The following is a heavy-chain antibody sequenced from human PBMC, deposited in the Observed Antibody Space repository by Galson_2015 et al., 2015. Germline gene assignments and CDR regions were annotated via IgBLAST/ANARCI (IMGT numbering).Heavy chain of an antibody. Sequence: SVKVSCKAFGSTFTSYYIHWVRQAPGQGLEWMGIIYPSGGSTTYAQKFQGRVTMTRDTSTSTVYMELRSLRFEDTAVYYCARDRRRLPGITAAGTSDYWGQGTLVTVSS. D-gene: IGHD6-13*01. V-gene: IGHV1-46*01. J-gene: IGHJ4*02. CDR1: GSTFTSYY. CDR3: ARDRRRLPGITAAGTSDY. CDR2: IYPSGGST.